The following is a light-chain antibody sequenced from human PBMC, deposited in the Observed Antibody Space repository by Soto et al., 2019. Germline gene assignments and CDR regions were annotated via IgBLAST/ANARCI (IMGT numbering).Light chain of an antibody. J-gene: IGKJ1*01. CDR2: MVS. CDR1: QSLFDSVDGNYY. V-gene: IGKV2-40*01. Sequence: DIVMTQSPLSLSVTLGEPASISCRSSQSLFDSVDGNYYLDWYLQKPGQSAQLLIQMVSSRDCGVPDRFSGSGSGTDFTLKISRVEAEDFGIYYCMQREAFPLTFGPGTKVETK. CDR3: MQREAFPLT.